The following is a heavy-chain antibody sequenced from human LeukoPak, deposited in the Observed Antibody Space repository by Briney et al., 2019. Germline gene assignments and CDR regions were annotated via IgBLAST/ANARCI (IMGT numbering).Heavy chain of an antibody. CDR2: ISTGSTTI. J-gene: IGHJ6*03. Sequence: RAGGSLRLSCAVSGFTFSSYSMNWVRQAPGKGLEWVSYISTGSTTIYYADSVKGRFTISRDNSKNTLYLQMNSLRAEDTAVYYCARSQDGSGSYFYYFYIDVWGKGTTV. CDR1: GFTFSSYS. V-gene: IGHV3-48*01. D-gene: IGHD3-10*01. CDR3: ARSQDGSGSYFYYFYIDV.